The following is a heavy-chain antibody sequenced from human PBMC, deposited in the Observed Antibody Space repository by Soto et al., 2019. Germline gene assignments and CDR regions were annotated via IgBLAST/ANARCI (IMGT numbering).Heavy chain of an antibody. CDR1: GYPFTSYG. CDR2: ISAYDDKT. D-gene: IGHD6-19*01. Sequence: QVQLVQSGAEVKKPGASVKVSGKTSGYPFTSYGINWVRQAPGQGPEWMGWISAYDDKTIYSQKFQGRVSLTSDTAPTTASLELTGLRFDATAVYYCARDRLIAVTGLLRNWGQGTLVTVSS. J-gene: IGHJ4*02. V-gene: IGHV1-18*01. CDR3: ARDRLIAVTGLLRN.